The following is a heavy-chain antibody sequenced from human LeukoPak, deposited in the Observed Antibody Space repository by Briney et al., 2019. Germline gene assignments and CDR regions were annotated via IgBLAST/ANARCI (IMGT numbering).Heavy chain of an antibody. V-gene: IGHV3-7*01. CDR3: ARDRESYCTGGSCYSTGDY. CDR2: IKQDGSEK. CDR1: GFTFSSYW. D-gene: IGHD2-15*01. Sequence: GGSLRLSCAASGFTFSSYWMSWVRQAPGKGLEWVANIKQDGSEKYYVDSVKGRFTISRDNAKNSLYLQMNSLRAEDTAVYYCARDRESYCTGGSCYSTGDYWGQGTLVTVSS. J-gene: IGHJ4*02.